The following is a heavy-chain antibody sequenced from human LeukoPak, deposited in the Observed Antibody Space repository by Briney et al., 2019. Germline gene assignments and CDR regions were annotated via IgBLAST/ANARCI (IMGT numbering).Heavy chain of an antibody. CDR1: GYSFTSYW. Sequence: GESLKISCKGSGYSFTSYWIGWVRQMPGKGLEWMGIIYPGDSDTRYSPSFQGQVTISADKSISTAYLQWSSLKTSDTAMYYCARTYNYDYVWGSYDYFDYWGQGTLVTVSS. J-gene: IGHJ4*02. V-gene: IGHV5-51*01. CDR2: IYPGDSDT. D-gene: IGHD3-16*01. CDR3: ARTYNYDYVWGSYDYFDY.